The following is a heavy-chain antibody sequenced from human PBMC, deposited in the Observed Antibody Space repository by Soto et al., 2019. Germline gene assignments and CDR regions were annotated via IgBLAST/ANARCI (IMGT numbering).Heavy chain of an antibody. CDR1: GGSIDSNNYN. CDR2: LYYSGST. D-gene: IGHD7-27*01. V-gene: IGHV4-39*01. Sequence: PSETLSLTCTVSGGSIDSNNYNWGWIRQPPGKGLEWIASLYYSGSTYYNPSLKSRVTISVDTSKTQFSLKLSSVTAADTALYYCAKHSGVASSFYYGMDVWGQGTTVPVSS. J-gene: IGHJ6*02. CDR3: AKHSGVASSFYYGMDV.